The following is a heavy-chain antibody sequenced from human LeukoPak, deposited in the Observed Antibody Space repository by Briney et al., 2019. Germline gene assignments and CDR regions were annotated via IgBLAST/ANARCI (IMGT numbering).Heavy chain of an antibody. D-gene: IGHD2-15*01. J-gene: IGHJ4*02. V-gene: IGHV3-15*01. CDR2: IKSKIDGGTA. Sequence: PGGSLRLSCAASGFSFSDAWMSWVRQAPGKGLEWVGRIKSKIDGGTADSAAPVRGRFTILRDDSKNTLYLQMNSLKTEDTAVYYCSTDGLGYCSGGTCYTGCWGQGTLVTVSS. CDR1: GFSFSDAW. CDR3: STDGLGYCSGGTCYTGC.